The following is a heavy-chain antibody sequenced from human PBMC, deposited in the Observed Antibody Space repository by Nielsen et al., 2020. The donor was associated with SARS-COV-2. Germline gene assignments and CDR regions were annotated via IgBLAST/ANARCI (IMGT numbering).Heavy chain of an antibody. CDR1: GFTFSSYG. CDR2: ISYDGSNK. Sequence: GGSLRLSCAASGFTFSSYGMHWVRQAPGKGLEWVAVISYDGSNKYYADSVKGRFTIPRDNSKNTLYLQMNSLRAEDTAVYYCAKERRIQLWLSRPHYWGQGTLVTVSS. J-gene: IGHJ4*02. V-gene: IGHV3-30*18. CDR3: AKERRIQLWLSRPHY. D-gene: IGHD5-18*01.